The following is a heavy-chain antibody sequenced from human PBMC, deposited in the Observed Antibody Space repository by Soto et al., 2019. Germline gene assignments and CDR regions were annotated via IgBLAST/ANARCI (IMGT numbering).Heavy chain of an antibody. J-gene: IGHJ4*02. Sequence: EVQLVESGGGLVQPGGSLRLSCAASGYTFSTYWMSWVRQAPGKGLEWVANIKQDGSEKYYVDSVKGRFTISRDNAKNSLYLTMNSLRAEDTAVYYCARLYGSGWYGIDYWGQGTLVTVSS. V-gene: IGHV3-7*03. CDR3: ARLYGSGWYGIDY. CDR2: IKQDGSEK. D-gene: IGHD6-19*01. CDR1: GYTFSTYW.